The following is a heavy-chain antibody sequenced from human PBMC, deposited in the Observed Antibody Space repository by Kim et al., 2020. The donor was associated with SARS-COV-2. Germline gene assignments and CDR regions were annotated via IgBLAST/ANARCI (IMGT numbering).Heavy chain of an antibody. D-gene: IGHD2-2*01. V-gene: IGHV3-30-3*01. CDR2: ISYDGSNK. CDR3: ATGYCISTSCHQEDYYY. Sequence: GGSLRLSCAASGFTFSSYAMHWVSQAPGKGLEWVAVISYDGSNKYYADSVKGRFTISRDNSNNTLYLQMNSLRAEDTAVYYCATGYCISTSCHQEDYYY. J-gene: IGHJ6*01. CDR1: GFTFSSYA.